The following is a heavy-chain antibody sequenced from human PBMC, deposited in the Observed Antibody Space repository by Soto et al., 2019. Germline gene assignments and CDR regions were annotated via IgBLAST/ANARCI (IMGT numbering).Heavy chain of an antibody. CDR2: ISSSGSTI. J-gene: IGHJ1*01. Sequence: GGSLRLSCAASGFTFSDYYMSWIRQAPGKGLEWVSYISSSGSTIYYADSVKGRFTISRDNAKNSLYLQMNSLRAEDTAVYYCARTARKGVVVVAATRLGYFQHWGQGTLVTVSS. V-gene: IGHV3-11*01. CDR3: ARTARKGVVVVAATRLGYFQH. D-gene: IGHD2-15*01. CDR1: GFTFSDYY.